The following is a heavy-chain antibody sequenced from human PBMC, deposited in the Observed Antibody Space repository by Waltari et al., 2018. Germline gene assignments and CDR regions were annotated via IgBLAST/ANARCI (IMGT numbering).Heavy chain of an antibody. D-gene: IGHD2-2*02. V-gene: IGHV1-69*01. CDR3: ARLDIVVVPAAIPYTNDY. CDR1: GGTFSSYA. CDR2: SIPIVGTA. J-gene: IGHJ4*02. Sequence: QVQLVQSGAEVKQPGSSVKVSCKASGGTFSSYAISWVRQAPGQGLEGMGGSIPIVGTANDAQKFQGRVTITADESTSTAYRELSSLRAEDTAVYYCARLDIVVVPAAIPYTNDYWGQGTLVTVSS.